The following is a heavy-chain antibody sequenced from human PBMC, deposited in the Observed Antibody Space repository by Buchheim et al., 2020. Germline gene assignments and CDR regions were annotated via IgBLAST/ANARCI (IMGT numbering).Heavy chain of an antibody. CDR3: ARVWGSGSYRWVFDY. CDR2: LWYDGNQK. J-gene: IGHJ4*02. CDR1: GFNLRTYG. V-gene: IGHV3-33*01. Sequence: QVQVVESGGGVVQPGTSLRLSCAASGFNLRTYGMHWVRQAPGKGLEWVAVLWYDGNQKYYADSVKGRFSVSRDTSKNTMYLQMDRLRAEDTAVYYCARVWGSGSYRWVFDYWGQGT. D-gene: IGHD3-10*01.